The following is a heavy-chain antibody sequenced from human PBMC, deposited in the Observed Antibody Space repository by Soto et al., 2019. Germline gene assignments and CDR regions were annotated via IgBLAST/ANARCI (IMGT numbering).Heavy chain of an antibody. CDR2: IYTSGST. CDR3: ARVKLGYSYGSGTAILDP. CDR1: GGSISSYY. J-gene: IGHJ5*02. V-gene: IGHV4-4*07. D-gene: IGHD5-18*01. Sequence: PSETLSLTCTVSGGSISSYYWSWIRQPAGKGLEWIGRIYTSGSTNYNPSLKSRVTMSVDTSKNQFSLKLSSVTAADTAVYYCARVKLGYSYGSGTAILDPWGQGTLVTVSS.